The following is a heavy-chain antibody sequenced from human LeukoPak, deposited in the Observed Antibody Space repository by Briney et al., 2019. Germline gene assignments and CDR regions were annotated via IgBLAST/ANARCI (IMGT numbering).Heavy chain of an antibody. J-gene: IGHJ4*02. CDR2: IYHSGST. V-gene: IGHV4-4*02. CDR1: GGSMSSSKW. CDR3: VTSTVMNEYYFDY. Sequence: PSETLSLTCAVSGGSMSSSKWWTWVRQPPGKGLEWIGEIYHSGSTNYSPSLKSRITISVDKSKKQVSLNLSSVTAADTAFYYYVTSTVMNEYYFDYWAQGTLVTVSS. D-gene: IGHD4-17*01.